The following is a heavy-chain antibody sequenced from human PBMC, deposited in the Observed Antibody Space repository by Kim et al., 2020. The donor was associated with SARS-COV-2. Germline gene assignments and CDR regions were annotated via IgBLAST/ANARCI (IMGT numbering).Heavy chain of an antibody. Sequence: GESLKISCKGSGYSFTSYWIGWVRQMPGKGLEWMGIIYPGDSDTRYSPSFQGQVTISADKSISTAYLQWSSLKASDTAMYYCARGGFGTAATNWYFDLWGRGTLVTVSS. CDR3: ARGGFGTAATNWYFDL. CDR2: IYPGDSDT. V-gene: IGHV5-51*01. CDR1: GYSFTSYW. J-gene: IGHJ2*01. D-gene: IGHD2-15*01.